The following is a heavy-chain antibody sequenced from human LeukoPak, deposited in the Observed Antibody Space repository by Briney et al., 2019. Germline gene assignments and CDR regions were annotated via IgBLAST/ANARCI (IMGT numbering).Heavy chain of an antibody. CDR3: TTAEIMITFGGVIEPGY. CDR2: IKSKTDGGTT. J-gene: IGHJ4*02. D-gene: IGHD3-16*02. V-gene: IGHV3-15*01. Sequence: GGSLRLSCAASGFTFSNAWMSWVRQAPGKGLEWVGRIKSKTDGGTTDYAAPVKGRFTISRDDSKNTLCLQMNSLKTEDTAVYYCTTAEIMITFGGVIEPGYWGQGTLVTVSS. CDR1: GFTFSNAW.